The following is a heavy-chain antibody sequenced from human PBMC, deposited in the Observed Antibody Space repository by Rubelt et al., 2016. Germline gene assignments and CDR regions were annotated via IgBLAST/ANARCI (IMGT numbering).Heavy chain of an antibody. V-gene: IGHV4-39*01. CDR1: GGSISSSSYY. CDR2: IYYSGGT. J-gene: IGHJ4*02. D-gene: IGHD6-19*01. Sequence: QLQLQESGPGLVKPSETLSLTCTVSGGSISSSSYYWGWIRQPPGKGLEWIGSIYYSGGTYYNPSLKSRVTIFVDTSKNQFSLKLSSVTAADTAVYYCASLLSGWSIHFDYWGQGTLVTVSS. CDR3: ASLLSGWSIHFDY.